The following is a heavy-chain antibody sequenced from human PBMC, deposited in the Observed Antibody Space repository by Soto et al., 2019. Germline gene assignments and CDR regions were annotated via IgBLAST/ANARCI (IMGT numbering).Heavy chain of an antibody. J-gene: IGHJ5*02. CDR1: GFTFSTYN. Sequence: EVQLVESGGDLVQPGGSLRLSCAASGFTFSTYNMNWVRLAPGKGLEWVSYISGSSSTIYYADSVKGRFTISRDNAKNSLYLQMNSLRVDDTAVYYCARDYSGSFNWFDPWGQGTLDTVSS. V-gene: IGHV3-48*01. CDR2: ISGSSSTI. D-gene: IGHD1-26*01. CDR3: ARDYSGSFNWFDP.